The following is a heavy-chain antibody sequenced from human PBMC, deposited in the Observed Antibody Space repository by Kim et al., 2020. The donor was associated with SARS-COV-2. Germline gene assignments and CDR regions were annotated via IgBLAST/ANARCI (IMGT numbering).Heavy chain of an antibody. CDR2: ITPDGGNT. V-gene: IGHV1-18*01. CDR3: AREFGFSTR. J-gene: IGHJ4*02. CDR1: GYSLISDS. Sequence: ASVKVSCKASGYSLISDSISWVRQAPGQGLEWIGWITPDGGNTNYVQKFQGRVSMTADTYTNTAYMDLASLRFDDTAVYYCAREFGFSTRWGQGTLVTVS. D-gene: IGHD3-16*01.